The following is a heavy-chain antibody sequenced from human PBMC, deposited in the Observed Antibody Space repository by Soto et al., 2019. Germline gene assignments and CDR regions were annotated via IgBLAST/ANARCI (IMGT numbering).Heavy chain of an antibody. V-gene: IGHV1-8*01. D-gene: IGHD1-1*01. J-gene: IGHJ4*02. CDR3: ARRAETNGWNGFGADKYYFDF. CDR1: GYTFTSYD. Sequence: QVQLVQSGAEVRKPGASVKGSCEASGYTFTSYDIYWVRQATGQGLEWMGWMNPSTGNSGYAQKFQGRVTMTSDTSISTAHMELSSLRSEDTAVYYCARRAETNGWNGFGADKYYFDFWGQGTLVTVSS. CDR2: MNPSTGNS.